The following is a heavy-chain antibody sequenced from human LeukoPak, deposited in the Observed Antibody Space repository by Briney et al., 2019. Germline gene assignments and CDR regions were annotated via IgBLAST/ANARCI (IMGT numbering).Heavy chain of an antibody. V-gene: IGHV3-23*01. CDR1: GFTFSSYA. CDR2: ISGSGDST. D-gene: IGHD1-1*01. CDR3: TKDFTDNWNSDY. Sequence: GGSLRLSCAASGFTFSSYAMSWVRQAPGKGQEWVSSISGSGDSTYYADSVKGRFTLSRDNSKSTLYLQMNSLRAEDTAVYYCTKDFTDNWNSDYWGQGTLVTVSS. J-gene: IGHJ4*02.